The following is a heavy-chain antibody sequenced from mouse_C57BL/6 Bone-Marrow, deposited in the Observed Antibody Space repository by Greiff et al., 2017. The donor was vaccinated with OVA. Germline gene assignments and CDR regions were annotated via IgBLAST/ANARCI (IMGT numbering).Heavy chain of an antibody. Sequence: EVQLQQSGAELVKPGDSVKLSCTASGFNFKDYYMHWVKQRTEQGLEWIGRIDPEDGETKYDPNFQGKATITADTSSNTAYLQHSSLTSEDAAVYYCARGDYGDPGWFDYWGQGTTLTVSS. CDR1: GFNFKDYY. CDR2: IDPEDGET. V-gene: IGHV14-2*01. J-gene: IGHJ2*01. D-gene: IGHD1-1*01. CDR3: ARGDYGDPGWFDY.